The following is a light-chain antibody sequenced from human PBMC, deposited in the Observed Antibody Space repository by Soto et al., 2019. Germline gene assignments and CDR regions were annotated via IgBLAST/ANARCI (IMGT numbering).Light chain of an antibody. Sequence: DIQMTQSPSSLSASIGDRGTISCPASQNITNNLSWYQQKPGKAPNLLXYHASKLAKGVTSRFSGSGSGTDFSFIITSLQREDLATYYCQQYYGLPPLTXGQGTRLEI. J-gene: IGKJ5*01. CDR1: QNITNN. V-gene: IGKV1-33*01. CDR3: QQYYGLPPLT. CDR2: HAS.